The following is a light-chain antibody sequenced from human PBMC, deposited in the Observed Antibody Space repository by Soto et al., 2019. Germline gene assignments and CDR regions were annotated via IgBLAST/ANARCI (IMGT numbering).Light chain of an antibody. CDR1: QSILHSNGYNY. CDR3: VVAAQLLLT. J-gene: IGKJ4*01. V-gene: IGKV2-28*01. Sequence: VMYQSKQTMPVIYGQPASICCRCSQSILHSNGYNYLDWYLQKPGQSPQLLIYLGSNRASGVPDRFSGSGSGTDFTLKISRVEAEDVMVYYSVVAAQLLLTSSGVSKVAIK. CDR2: LGS.